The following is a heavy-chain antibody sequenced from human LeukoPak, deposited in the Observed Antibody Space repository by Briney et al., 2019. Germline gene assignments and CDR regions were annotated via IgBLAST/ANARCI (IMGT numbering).Heavy chain of an antibody. V-gene: IGHV1-2*02. Sequence: ALVKVSCKASGYTFTGYYMHWVRQAPGQGLEWMGWINPNSGGTNYAQKFQGRVTMTRDTSISTAYMELSRLRSDDTAVYYCARDLSSTSNWELDYWGQGALVTVSS. CDR2: INPNSGGT. D-gene: IGHD7-27*01. CDR3: ARDLSSTSNWELDY. J-gene: IGHJ4*02. CDR1: GYTFTGYY.